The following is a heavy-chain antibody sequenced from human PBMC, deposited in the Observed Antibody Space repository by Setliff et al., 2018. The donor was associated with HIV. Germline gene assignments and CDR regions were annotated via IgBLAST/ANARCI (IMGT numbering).Heavy chain of an antibody. CDR2: IYTSGST. V-gene: IGHV4-4*09. D-gene: IGHD2-15*01. Sequence: TLSLTCTVSGDSISTYSWNWIRQPPGKGLEWIGYIYTSGSTNYNPSLKSRVTISADSSKHQFSLKLNSVTAADTAVYYCTTLLSGVGTDVFDIWGQGTMVTVSS. J-gene: IGHJ3*02. CDR3: TTLLSGVGTDVFDI. CDR1: GDSISTYS.